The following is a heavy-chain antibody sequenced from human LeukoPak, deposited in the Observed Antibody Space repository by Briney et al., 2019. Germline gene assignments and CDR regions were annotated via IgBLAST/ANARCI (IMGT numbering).Heavy chain of an antibody. D-gene: IGHD3-3*01. CDR2: IYYSGST. CDR1: SGSISSSSYY. V-gene: IGHV4-39*02. J-gene: IGHJ4*02. Sequence: PSETLSLTCTVSSGSISSSSYYWGWIRQPPGKELEWIGSIYYSGSTYYNPSLKSRVTISVDTSKNQFSLKLSSVTAAETAVYYCAGEALYYDFWSGYWDWGQGTLVTVSS. CDR3: AGEALYYDFWSGYWD.